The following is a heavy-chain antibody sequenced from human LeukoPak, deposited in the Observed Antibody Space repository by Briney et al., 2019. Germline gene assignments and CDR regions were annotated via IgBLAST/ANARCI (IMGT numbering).Heavy chain of an antibody. CDR3: AMDYSSSWYDN. J-gene: IGHJ4*02. CDR1: GGSFSGYY. CDR2: INHSGST. Sequence: SETLSLTCAVYGGSFSGYYWSWIRQPPGKGLEWIGEINHSGSTNYNPSLKSRVTISVDTSKNQFSLKLSSVTAADTAVYYCAMDYSSSWYDNWGQGTLVTVSS. V-gene: IGHV4-34*01. D-gene: IGHD6-13*01.